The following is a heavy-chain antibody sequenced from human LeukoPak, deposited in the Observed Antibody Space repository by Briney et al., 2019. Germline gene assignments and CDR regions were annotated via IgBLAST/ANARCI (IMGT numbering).Heavy chain of an antibody. D-gene: IGHD2-15*01. V-gene: IGHV3-11*05. CDR2: ISSSSSYT. J-gene: IGHJ4*02. CDR3: ARDLAVAATIDY. CDR1: GFTFSDYY. Sequence: PGGSLRLSCAASGFTFSDYYMSWIRQAPGKGLEWVSYISSSSSYTNYADSVKGRFTISRDNAKNSLYLQMNSLRAKDTAVYYCARDLAVAATIDYWGQGTLVTVSS.